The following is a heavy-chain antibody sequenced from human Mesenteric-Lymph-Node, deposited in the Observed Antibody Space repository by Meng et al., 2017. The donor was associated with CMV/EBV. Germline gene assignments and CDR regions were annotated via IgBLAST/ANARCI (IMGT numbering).Heavy chain of an antibody. Sequence: GETLKISCAASGFTFSSYSVNWVRQAPGKGLEWVSSISSSSQYIYYADSVKGRFTISRDNAKNSLFLQMSSLRAEDTGVYYCARDRVERFYFDYWGQGTLVTVSS. CDR3: ARDRVERFYFDY. J-gene: IGHJ4*02. V-gene: IGHV3-21*01. CDR2: ISSSSQYI. CDR1: GFTFSSYS. D-gene: IGHD1-1*01.